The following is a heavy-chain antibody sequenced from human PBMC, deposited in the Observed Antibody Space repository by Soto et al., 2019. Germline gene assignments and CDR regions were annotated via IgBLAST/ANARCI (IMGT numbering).Heavy chain of an antibody. D-gene: IGHD5-18*01. CDR1: GGSFSGYY. J-gene: IGHJ4*02. V-gene: IGHV4-34*01. CDR2: INHSGST. Sequence: SETLSLTCAVYGGSFSGYYWSWIRQPPGKGLEWIGEINHSGSTNYNPSLKSRVTISVDTSKNQFSLKLSSVTAADTAVYYCAEDWGYGFDYWGQGTLVTVSS. CDR3: AEDWGYGFDY.